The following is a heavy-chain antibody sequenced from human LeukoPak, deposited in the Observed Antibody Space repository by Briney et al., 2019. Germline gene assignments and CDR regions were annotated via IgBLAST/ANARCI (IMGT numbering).Heavy chain of an antibody. CDR3: ARHTEMATPQYYFDY. D-gene: IGHD5-24*01. CDR1: GGSISVYY. J-gene: IGHJ4*02. CDR2: IYTSGSA. Sequence: SETLSLTCTVSGGSISVYYWTWIRQPAGKGLEWIGRIYTSGSANYNPSLKSRVTMSVDTSKNQFSLKLSSVTAADTAVYYCARHTEMATPQYYFDYWGQGTLVTVSS. V-gene: IGHV4-4*07.